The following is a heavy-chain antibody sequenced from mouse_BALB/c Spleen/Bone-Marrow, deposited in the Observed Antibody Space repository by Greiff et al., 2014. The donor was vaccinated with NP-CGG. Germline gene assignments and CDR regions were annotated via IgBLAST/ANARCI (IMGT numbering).Heavy chain of an antibody. J-gene: IGHJ2*01. CDR1: GYAFSSYW. CDR3: ARDYYDSRYYFDY. Sequence: QVQLQQSGAELVRPGSSVKISCKASGYAFSSYWMNWVKQRPGQGLEWIGQIYPGDGDTNYNGKFKGKATLTADKSSSTAYMQLSSLTSEDSAVYFCARDYYDSRYYFDYWGQGTTLTVSS. D-gene: IGHD1-1*01. CDR2: IYPGDGDT. V-gene: IGHV1-80*01.